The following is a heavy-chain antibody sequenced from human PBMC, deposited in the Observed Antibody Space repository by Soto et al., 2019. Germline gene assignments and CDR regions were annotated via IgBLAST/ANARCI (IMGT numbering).Heavy chain of an antibody. CDR3: ARGGSSSWYLPFDY. Sequence: QVQLVESGGCVVQPGRSLRLSCAASGFTFSSYGMHWVRQAPGKGLEWVAVIWYDGSNKYYADSVKGRFTISRDNSKNTLYLQMNSLRAEDTAVYYCARGGSSSWYLPFDYWGQGTLVTVSS. J-gene: IGHJ4*02. CDR1: GFTFSSYG. V-gene: IGHV3-33*01. D-gene: IGHD6-13*01. CDR2: IWYDGSNK.